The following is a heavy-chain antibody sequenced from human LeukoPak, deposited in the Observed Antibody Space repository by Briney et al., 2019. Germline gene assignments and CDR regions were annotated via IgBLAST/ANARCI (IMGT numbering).Heavy chain of an antibody. J-gene: IGHJ4*02. CDR2: IWYDGSNK. CDR3: ARSSGWFPISH. D-gene: IGHD6-19*01. V-gene: IGHV3-33*01. CDR1: GFTFSSYG. Sequence: GGSLRLSCAASGFTFSSYGMHWVRQAPGKGLEWVAVIWYDGSNKYYADSVKGRFTISRDNSKNTLYLQMNSLRAEDTAVYYCARSSGWFPISHWGQGTLVTVSS.